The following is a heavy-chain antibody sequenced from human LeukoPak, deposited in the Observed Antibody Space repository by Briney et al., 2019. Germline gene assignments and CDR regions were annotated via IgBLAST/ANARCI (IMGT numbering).Heavy chain of an antibody. CDR3: ARVSKVATLDP. CDR2: ISAYNGNT. V-gene: IGHV1-18*01. Sequence: GASVNVSCKASGYTFTIYGISWVRQAPGQGLEWMGWISAYNGNTNYAQKLQGRVTMTTDTSTSTAYMELRSLRSDDTAVYYCARVSKVATLDPWGQGTLVTVSS. CDR1: GYTFTIYG. D-gene: IGHD5-12*01. J-gene: IGHJ5*02.